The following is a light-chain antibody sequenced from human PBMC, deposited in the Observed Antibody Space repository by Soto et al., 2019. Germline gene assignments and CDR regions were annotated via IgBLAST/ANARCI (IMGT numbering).Light chain of an antibody. V-gene: IGKV1-39*01. CDR1: QSICSY. Sequence: DIQMTQSPSTLSGSVGDRATISCRASQSICSYLNWYQQKPGKAPKLLIYAAYSLKSGVPSRFSGSGSGTDFTLTISSLQPEDFATYYCQQSYSTPLWTFGQGTKVDIK. J-gene: IGKJ1*01. CDR3: QQSYSTPLWT. CDR2: AAY.